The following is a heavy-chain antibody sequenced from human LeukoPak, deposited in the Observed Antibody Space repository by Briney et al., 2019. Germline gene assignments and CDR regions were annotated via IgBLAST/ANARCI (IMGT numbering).Heavy chain of an antibody. Sequence: GGSLRLSCAASGFTFSSYVMHWVRQAPGKGLEWVAVISYDGSNKYYADSVKGRFTLSRDNSKNTLYLQMNSLRTEDTAVYYCAREAYDILTAWGPKTFDFWGQGALVTVSS. J-gene: IGHJ4*02. D-gene: IGHD3-9*01. V-gene: IGHV3-30-3*01. CDR3: AREAYDILTAWGPKTFDF. CDR2: ISYDGSNK. CDR1: GFTFSSYV.